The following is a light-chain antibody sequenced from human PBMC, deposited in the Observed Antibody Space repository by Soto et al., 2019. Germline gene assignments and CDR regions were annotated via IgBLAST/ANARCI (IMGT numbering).Light chain of an antibody. Sequence: DIQMTQSPSSLSASVGDEVTITCRASQTIMTYLNWYQLKPGKPPRLLIYVASSLQSGVPSRFSGSGSGTDFTLTISSLQPEDVATYYCQKCNSAPFTFGPGTKVDIK. CDR3: QKCNSAPFT. CDR2: VAS. V-gene: IGKV1-39*01. J-gene: IGKJ3*01. CDR1: QTIMTY.